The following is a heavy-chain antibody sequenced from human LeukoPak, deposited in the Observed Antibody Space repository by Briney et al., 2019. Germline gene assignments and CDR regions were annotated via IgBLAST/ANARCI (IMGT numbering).Heavy chain of an antibody. Sequence: SVKVSCKASGGTFSSYAISWVRQAPGQGLEWMGRIIPILGIANYAQKFQGRVTITADKSTSTAYMELSSLRSEDTAVYYCARVWFYYDSSGYYPFDYWGQGTLVTVSS. D-gene: IGHD3-22*01. CDR1: GGTFSSYA. CDR3: ARVWFYYDSSGYYPFDY. CDR2: IIPILGIA. V-gene: IGHV1-69*04. J-gene: IGHJ4*02.